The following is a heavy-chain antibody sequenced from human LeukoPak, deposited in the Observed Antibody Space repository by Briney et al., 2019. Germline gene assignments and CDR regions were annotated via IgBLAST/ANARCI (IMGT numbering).Heavy chain of an antibody. V-gene: IGHV3-23*01. CDR3: AKVVRSSSYYFDY. Sequence: GGSLRLSCAASGFTFAMSWVRRAPGKGLEWVSSISGSSAKTYYADSVKGRFTISRDNSMNTLYLQMNTLRAGDTAIYYCAKVVRSSSYYFDYWGQGTLVTVSS. D-gene: IGHD3-10*01. CDR1: GFTFA. CDR2: ISGSSAKT. J-gene: IGHJ4*02.